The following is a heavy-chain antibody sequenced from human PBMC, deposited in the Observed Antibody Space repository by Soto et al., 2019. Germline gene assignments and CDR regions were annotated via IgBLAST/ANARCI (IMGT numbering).Heavy chain of an antibody. CDR3: AHSRNLITEDAQVGDFDY. CDR2: IYWDDDE. V-gene: IGHV2-5*02. J-gene: IGHJ4*02. Sequence: QITLKESGPTLVRPTQTLTLTCSFSGFSLTTDGVGVGCVRQPPGEALEWLALIYWDDDERYSPALKTRLTIPKEPSKNQVVLIMTNMEPVDTATYYCAHSRNLITEDAQVGDFDYWGQGTLVTVSS. D-gene: IGHD3-10*01. CDR1: GFSLTTDGVG.